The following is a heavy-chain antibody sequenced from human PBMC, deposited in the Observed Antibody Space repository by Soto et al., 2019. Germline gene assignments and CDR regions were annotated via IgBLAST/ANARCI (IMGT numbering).Heavy chain of an antibody. V-gene: IGHV1-2*02. D-gene: IGHD5-12*01. CDR2: IGPESGAT. Sequence: ASVKVSCKASGYTFTGHYIHWVRQAPEQGPEWMGEIGPESGATRYAQKFQGRVTMTMDMSITTVYMELSNLSPDDTAVYYCGRGRSGEIVVFYWAQGTPVTVSS. CDR1: GYTFTGHY. CDR3: GRGRSGEIVVFY. J-gene: IGHJ4*02.